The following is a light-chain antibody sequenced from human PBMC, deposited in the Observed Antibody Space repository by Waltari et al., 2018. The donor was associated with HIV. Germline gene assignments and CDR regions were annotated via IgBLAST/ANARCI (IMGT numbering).Light chain of an antibody. CDR3: QQYGSSPRT. V-gene: IGKV3-20*01. CDR2: AAS. J-gene: IGKJ1*01. Sequence: EIVLTQSPGTLSLSPGERATLSCRASQSVTNSYLAWYQQKPGQAPRLLIYAASSRATGIPDRFSGSGSGTDFTLTINRLEPEDFAVYYCQQYGSSPRTFGQGTKVEIK. CDR1: QSVTNSY.